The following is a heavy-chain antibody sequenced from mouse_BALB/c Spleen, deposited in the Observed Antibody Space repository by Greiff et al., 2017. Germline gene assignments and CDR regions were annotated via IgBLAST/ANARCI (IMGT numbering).Heavy chain of an antibody. J-gene: IGHJ1*01. D-gene: IGHD2-3*01. CDR3: ANDNYWYFEV. CDR1: GYAFSSSW. CDR2: LYPGDGDT. V-gene: IGHV1-82*01. Sequence: QVQLQQSGPELVKPGASVKISCKASGYAFSSSWMNWVKQRPGQGLEWIGRLYPGDGDTNYNGKFKGKATLTADKSSSTAYMQLSSLTSVDSAVYFCANDNYWYFEVWGAGTTVTVSS.